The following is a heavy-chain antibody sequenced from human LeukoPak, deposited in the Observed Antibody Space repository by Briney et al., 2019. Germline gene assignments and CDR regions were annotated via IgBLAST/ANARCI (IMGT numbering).Heavy chain of an antibody. J-gene: IGHJ4*02. CDR2: IYHSGST. V-gene: IGHV4-38-2*02. CDR3: ARDLYFLSSSGEFGY. D-gene: IGHD6-13*01. Sequence: PSETLTLTCTVSGYSISSGYYWGWIRQPPGKVLEWIGSIYHSGSTYYNPSLKSRFTISVDTSKNQFSLKLSSVTAADTAVYYCARDLYFLSSSGEFGYWGQGTLVTVSS. CDR1: GYSISSGYY.